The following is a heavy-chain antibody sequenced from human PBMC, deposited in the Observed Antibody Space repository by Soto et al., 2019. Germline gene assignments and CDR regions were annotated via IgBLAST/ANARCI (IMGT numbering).Heavy chain of an antibody. CDR3: ARADNYGDVELLDY. Sequence: GGSLRLSCAASGFTFSSYAMHWVRQAPGKGLEWVAVISYDGSNKYYADSVKGRFTISRENSKNTLYLQMNSLRAEDTAVYYCARADNYGDVELLDYWGQGTLVTVSS. J-gene: IGHJ4*02. CDR2: ISYDGSNK. D-gene: IGHD4-17*01. CDR1: GFTFSSYA. V-gene: IGHV3-30-3*01.